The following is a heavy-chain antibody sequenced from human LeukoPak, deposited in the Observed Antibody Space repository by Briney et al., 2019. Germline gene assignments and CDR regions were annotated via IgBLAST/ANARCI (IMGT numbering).Heavy chain of an antibody. Sequence: GGSLRLSCAASGFTFSSYGMHWVRQAPGKGLEWVAVISYDGSNKYYADSVKGRITISRDNSKNTLYLQMNSLRAEDTAVYYCAKDYPYYYDSSGYYGMDVWGQGTTVTVSS. V-gene: IGHV3-30*18. CDR1: GFTFSSYG. CDR2: ISYDGSNK. CDR3: AKDYPYYYDSSGYYGMDV. J-gene: IGHJ6*02. D-gene: IGHD3-22*01.